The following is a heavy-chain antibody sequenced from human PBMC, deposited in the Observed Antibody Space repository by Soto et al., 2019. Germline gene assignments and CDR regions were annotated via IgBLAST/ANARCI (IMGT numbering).Heavy chain of an antibody. D-gene: IGHD3-3*01. CDR3: VKERIIITIFGVVPLDV. CDR1: VFTFSSYS. J-gene: IGHJ6*02. Sequence: SLXRSCSATVFTFSSYSMHCVRQSPWKGLEYVSAISSNGGSTYYADSVKGRFTISRDNSKNTLYLQMSSLRAEDTAVYYCVKERIIITIFGVVPLDVWGQGTTVTVSS. CDR2: ISSNGGST. V-gene: IGHV3-64D*06.